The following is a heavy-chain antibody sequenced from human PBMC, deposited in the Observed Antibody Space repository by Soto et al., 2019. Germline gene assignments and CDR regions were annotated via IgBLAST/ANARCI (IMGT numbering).Heavy chain of an antibody. Sequence: PGGSLRVSCAASGFTFNNYAMNWVRQAPGKGLEWVATISATGGSTYYADSVKGRFTISRDNSKNTLYLQMNGLRVEDTAVYYCAKDRLAGNFDYWGQGTQVPVSS. J-gene: IGHJ4*02. V-gene: IGHV3-23*01. CDR3: AKDRLAGNFDY. CDR2: ISATGGST. CDR1: GFTFNNYA.